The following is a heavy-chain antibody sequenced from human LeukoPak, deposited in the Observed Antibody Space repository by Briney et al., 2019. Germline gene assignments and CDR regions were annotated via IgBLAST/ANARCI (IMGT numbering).Heavy chain of an antibody. CDR3: AKDSATYYDFWSGYSAVYYFDY. J-gene: IGHJ4*02. Sequence: GGSLRLSCAASGFTFSSYAMSWVRQAPGKGLEWVSAISGSGGSTYYADSVKGRFTISRDNSKNTLYLQMNSLRAEDTAVYYCAKDSATYYDFWSGYSAVYYFDYWGQGTLVTVSS. CDR2: ISGSGGST. V-gene: IGHV3-23*01. D-gene: IGHD3-3*01. CDR1: GFTFSSYA.